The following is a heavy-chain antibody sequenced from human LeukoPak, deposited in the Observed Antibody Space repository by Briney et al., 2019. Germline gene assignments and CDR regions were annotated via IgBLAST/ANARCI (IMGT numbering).Heavy chain of an antibody. V-gene: IGHV3-21*01. CDR2: ISSSSSYI. CDR3: ARETYYYDSSGYYYPIDY. J-gene: IGHJ4*02. Sequence: GGSLRLSCAASGFTFSSYSMNWVRQAPGKGLEWVSSISSSSSYIYYADSVKGRFTISRDNAKNSLYLQMNSLRAEDTAVYYCARETYYYDSSGYYYPIDYWGQGTLVTVSS. CDR1: GFTFSSYS. D-gene: IGHD3-22*01.